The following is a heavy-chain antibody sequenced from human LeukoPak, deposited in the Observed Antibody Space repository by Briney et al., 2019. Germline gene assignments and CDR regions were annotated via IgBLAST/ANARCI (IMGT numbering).Heavy chain of an antibody. J-gene: IGHJ4*02. V-gene: IGHV4-34*01. Sequence: SETLSLTCAVYGGSFSGYYWSWIRQPPGKVLEWIGEINHSGSTNYNPALKSRVTISVETSKTQFSLKLSSVTAADTAVYYCAREGRRAFMVRVGRGISFDYWGQGTLVTVSS. D-gene: IGHD3-10*01. CDR2: INHSGST. CDR1: GGSFSGYY. CDR3: AREGRRAFMVRVGRGISFDY.